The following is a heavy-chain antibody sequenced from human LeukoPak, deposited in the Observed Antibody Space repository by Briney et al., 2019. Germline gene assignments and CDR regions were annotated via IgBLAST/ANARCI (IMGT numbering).Heavy chain of an antibody. D-gene: IGHD5-24*01. Sequence: ASVKVSCTASGYTFTYYAMHWVRQAPGQGLQWMGWITPGGGTNYPQKFQGRVAITWDTSITTAYMDLSRLTSDDTAVYYFARDRYGDGFAHFDYWGQGALVTVSS. CDR3: ARDRYGDGFAHFDY. CDR2: ITPGGGT. V-gene: IGHV1-2*02. J-gene: IGHJ4*02. CDR1: GYTFTYYA.